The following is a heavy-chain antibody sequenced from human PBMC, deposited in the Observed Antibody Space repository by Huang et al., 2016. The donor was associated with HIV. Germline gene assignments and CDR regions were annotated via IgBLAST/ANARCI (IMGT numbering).Heavy chain of an antibody. J-gene: IGHJ4*02. CDR3: ARQDTSGWYADPYYFDY. CDR2: IYYRGSN. CDR1: GGSISTSGYY. Sequence: QLQLQESGPGLVKPSETLSLTCTVSGGSISTSGYYWGWIRQPPGKGLEWIGSIYYRGSNSYNPSLKSRVTISVDTSKSQFSLKLSSVTAADTAVYYCARQDTSGWYADPYYFDYWGQGTLVTVSS. D-gene: IGHD6-19*01. V-gene: IGHV4-39*01.